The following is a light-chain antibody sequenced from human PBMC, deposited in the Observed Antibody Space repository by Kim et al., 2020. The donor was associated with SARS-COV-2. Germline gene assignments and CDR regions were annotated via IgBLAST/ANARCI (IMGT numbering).Light chain of an antibody. J-gene: IGLJ1*01. CDR3: SSYTSSSTNV. Sequence: QSITSSCASTSSDVGDNNYVSWHQQHRGKAPKLMIDDGSSPPSGVSNLFSGSTSGNAASLAIAGLPAEDEADYCCSSYTSSSTNVFGTGTKLTVL. CDR2: DGS. CDR1: SSDVGDNNY. V-gene: IGLV2-14*03.